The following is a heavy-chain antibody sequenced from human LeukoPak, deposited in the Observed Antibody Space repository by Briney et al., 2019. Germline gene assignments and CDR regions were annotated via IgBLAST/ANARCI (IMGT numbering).Heavy chain of an antibody. Sequence: PSETLSLTCTVSGGSISSYYWSWIRQPPGKVLEWIGYIYYSGSTNYNPSLKSRVTMSVDTSKNQFSLKLSSVTAADTAVYYCARSLVIPYYFDYWGQGTLVTVSS. V-gene: IGHV4-59*01. D-gene: IGHD3-22*01. CDR1: GGSISSYY. CDR2: IYYSGST. J-gene: IGHJ4*02. CDR3: ARSLVIPYYFDY.